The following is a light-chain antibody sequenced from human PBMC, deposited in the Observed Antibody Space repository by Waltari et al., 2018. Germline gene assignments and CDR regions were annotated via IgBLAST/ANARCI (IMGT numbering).Light chain of an antibody. CDR1: SSDVGSYNF. Sequence: QSALTQPASVSGSPRQSITISCTGTSSDVGSYNFVSWYQQYPGKAPKLMIYEVTKRPSGVSKRFSGSKSGNTASLTISGLQAEDEADYYCCSYAGNFTGVFGGGTKLTVL. V-gene: IGLV2-23*02. CDR2: EVT. J-gene: IGLJ2*01. CDR3: CSYAGNFTGV.